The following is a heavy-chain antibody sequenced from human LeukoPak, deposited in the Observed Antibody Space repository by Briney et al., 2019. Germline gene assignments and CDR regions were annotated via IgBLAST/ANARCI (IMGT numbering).Heavy chain of an antibody. D-gene: IGHD7-27*01. CDR3: AVTGDSNY. V-gene: IGHV1-69*04. Sequence: SVKVSCKTSGYPFTTWEINWVRQAAGQGLEWMGRIIPILGIANYAQKFQGRVTITADKSTSTAYMELSSLRSEDTAVYYCAVTGDSNYWGQGTLVTVSS. J-gene: IGHJ4*02. CDR1: GYPFTTWE. CDR2: IIPILGIA.